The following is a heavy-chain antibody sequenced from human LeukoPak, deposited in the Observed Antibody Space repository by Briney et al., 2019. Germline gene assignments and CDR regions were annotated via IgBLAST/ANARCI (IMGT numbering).Heavy chain of an antibody. J-gene: IGHJ4*02. V-gene: IGHV4-34*01. CDR1: GGSFSGYY. Sequence: SETLSLTCAVYGGSFSGYYWSWIRQPPGKGLEWIGEINHSGSTNYNPSLKSRVTISVDTSKNQFSLKLSSVTAADTAVYYCASLGYFDSSGYWGQGTLVTVFS. CDR2: INHSGST. D-gene: IGHD3-9*01. CDR3: ASLGYFDSSGY.